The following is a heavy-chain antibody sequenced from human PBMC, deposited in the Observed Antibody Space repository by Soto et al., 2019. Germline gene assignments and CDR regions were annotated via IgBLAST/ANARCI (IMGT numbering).Heavy chain of an antibody. CDR2: INHSGST. CDR3: ARAAIYYYYYGMDV. J-gene: IGHJ6*02. D-gene: IGHD6-25*01. CDR1: GGSFSGYY. Sequence: SETLTLTCAVYGGSFSGYYWSWIRQPPGKGLEWIGEINHSGSTNYNPSLKSRVTISVDTSKNQFSLKLSSVTAADTAVYYCARAAIYYYYYGMDVWGQGTTVTVSS. V-gene: IGHV4-34*01.